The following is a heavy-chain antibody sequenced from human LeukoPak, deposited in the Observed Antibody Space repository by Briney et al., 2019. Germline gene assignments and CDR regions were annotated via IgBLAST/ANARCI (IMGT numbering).Heavy chain of an antibody. D-gene: IGHD5-18*01. CDR1: GYTFSGYY. CDR3: AKASNTAMAPRYDY. J-gene: IGHJ4*02. V-gene: IGHV1-2*02. Sequence: GASVKVSCKVSGYTFSGYYMHWVRQAPGQGLELMGWINPYSGGTNYAQTFRGTVTMTRDTSISTAYMVLSTLRSDDTAVYYCAKASNTAMAPRYDYWGQGTLVTVSS. CDR2: INPYSGGT.